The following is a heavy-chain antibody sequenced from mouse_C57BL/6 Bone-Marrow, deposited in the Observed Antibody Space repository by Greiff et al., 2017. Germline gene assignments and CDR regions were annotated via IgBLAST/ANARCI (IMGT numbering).Heavy chain of an antibody. CDR3: ARYHIQGWYCDV. CDR1: GFTFTDYY. Sequence: EVKLMESGGGLVQPGGSLSLSCAASGFTFTDYYMSWVRQPPGKALEWLGFIRNKANGYTTEYSASVKGRFTISRDNSQSILYLQMNALRAEDSATYYCARYHIQGWYCDVWGTGTTVTVSS. V-gene: IGHV7-3*01. D-gene: IGHD3-2*02. J-gene: IGHJ1*03. CDR2: IRNKANGYTT.